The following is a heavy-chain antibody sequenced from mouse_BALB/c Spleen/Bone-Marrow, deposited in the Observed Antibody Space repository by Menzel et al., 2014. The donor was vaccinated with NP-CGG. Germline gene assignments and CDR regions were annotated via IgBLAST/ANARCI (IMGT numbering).Heavy chain of an antibody. D-gene: IGHD2-14*01. CDR2: IYPSDSYS. CDR1: GYTFTNYW. J-gene: IGHJ4*01. Sequence: QVQLQQSGAELVRPGASVKVSCKASGYTFTNYWINWVRQRPGQGLEWIGNIYPSDSYSNYNQKFKDKATLTVDKSSSTAYMQLSSPTSGDSAVYYCTRRDRYDYYGVDYWGQGTSVTVSS. V-gene: IGHV1-69*02. CDR3: TRRDRYDYYGVDY.